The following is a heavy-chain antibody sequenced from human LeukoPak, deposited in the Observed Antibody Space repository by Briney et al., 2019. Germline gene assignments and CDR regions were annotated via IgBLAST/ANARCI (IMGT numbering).Heavy chain of an antibody. J-gene: IGHJ4*02. V-gene: IGHV1-69*04. CDR1: GGTFSSYA. D-gene: IGHD5-18*01. CDR2: IIPILGVA. Sequence: SVKVSCKASGGTFSSYAISWVRQAPGQGLEWMGRIIPILGVANYAQKFQGRVTITADKSTSTAYMELSSLRSEDTAVYYCARKLVDTAMDSEYYFDYWGQGTLVTVSS. CDR3: ARKLVDTAMDSEYYFDY.